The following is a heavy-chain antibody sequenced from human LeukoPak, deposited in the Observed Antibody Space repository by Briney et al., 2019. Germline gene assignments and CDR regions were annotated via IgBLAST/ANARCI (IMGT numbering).Heavy chain of an antibody. V-gene: IGHV4-34*01. D-gene: IGHD2-2*01. CDR1: GASFSGYY. CDR3: ARGMARSSRYYYYGMDI. Sequence: TTSETLSLTCAVYGASFSGYYWRWIRQPPGKWLEWLGEMNQRGSTNYNPPLKSGATISVDTSKTQFSLNLSSVSAADTAVYYCARGMARSSRYYYYGMDIWGQGTTVTVSS. CDR2: MNQRGST. J-gene: IGHJ6*02.